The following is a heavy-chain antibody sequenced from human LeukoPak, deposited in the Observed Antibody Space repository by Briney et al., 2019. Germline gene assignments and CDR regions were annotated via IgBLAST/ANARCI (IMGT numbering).Heavy chain of an antibody. V-gene: IGHV3-11*01. CDR2: ISSSGTTM. CDR3: ARALRDAFDI. J-gene: IGHJ3*02. Sequence: KPGGSLRLSCAASGFTFSDYYMGWVRQAPGKGLEWVSYISSSGTTMLYPDSVKGRFTISRDNAQNSLYLQLNSLRAGDTAVYYCARALRDAFDIWGQGTMVTVSS. CDR1: GFTFSDYY.